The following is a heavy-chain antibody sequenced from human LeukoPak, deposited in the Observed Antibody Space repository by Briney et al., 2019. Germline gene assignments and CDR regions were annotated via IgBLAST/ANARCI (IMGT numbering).Heavy chain of an antibody. CDR1: GFTFSSYW. CDR2: SKADGSST. CDR3: ARSDWFDP. J-gene: IGHJ5*02. Sequence: PGGSLRLSCAASGFTFSSYWMHWVREAPGKGLVWVSRSKADGSSTTYADSVKGRFTISRDNAKDTLYLQMNSLTAEDTAVYYCARSDWFDPWGQGTLVTVSS. V-gene: IGHV3-74*01.